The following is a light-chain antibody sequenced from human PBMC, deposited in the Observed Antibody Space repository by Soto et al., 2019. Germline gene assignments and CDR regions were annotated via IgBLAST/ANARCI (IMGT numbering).Light chain of an antibody. Sequence: DIQMTQSPSFLSASVGDRVTITCRASQGISSYLAWYQQKPGKAPKLLIYAASTLQSGVPARFSGSGSATEFTLTINRLQSEDFAVYYCQQYDSRPFTFGQGTKVDI. V-gene: IGKV1-9*01. CDR3: QQYDSRPFT. CDR2: AAS. CDR1: QGISSY. J-gene: IGKJ2*01.